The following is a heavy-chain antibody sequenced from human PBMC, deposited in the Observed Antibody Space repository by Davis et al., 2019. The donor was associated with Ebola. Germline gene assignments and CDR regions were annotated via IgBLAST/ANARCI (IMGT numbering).Heavy chain of an antibody. CDR2: TPADGSRE. J-gene: IGHJ6*03. D-gene: IGHD5-12*01. V-gene: IGHV3-30*18. CDR1: GFTFSRNA. CDR3: AKDRLELWLPLDYYYYCLDD. Sequence: GESLKISCAASGFTFSRNAMHWVRQAPGKGLEWVAVTPADGSREFYADSVKGRLAISRDNSKNTVYLQMNTLRPEDTAVYDCAKDRLELWLPLDYYYYCLDDWGKGTTVTVSS.